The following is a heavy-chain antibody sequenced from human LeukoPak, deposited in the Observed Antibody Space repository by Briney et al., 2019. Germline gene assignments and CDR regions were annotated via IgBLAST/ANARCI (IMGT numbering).Heavy chain of an antibody. J-gene: IGHJ3*02. Sequence: SETLCLTCTVSGGSISSYYWSWIRQPPGKGLEWIGYIYYSGSTNYNPSLKSRVTISVDTSKNQFSLKLSSVTAADTAVYYCARDNTMVRGVSSAFDIWGQGTMVTVSS. CDR2: IYYSGST. V-gene: IGHV4-59*01. D-gene: IGHD3-10*01. CDR1: GGSISSYY. CDR3: ARDNTMVRGVSSAFDI.